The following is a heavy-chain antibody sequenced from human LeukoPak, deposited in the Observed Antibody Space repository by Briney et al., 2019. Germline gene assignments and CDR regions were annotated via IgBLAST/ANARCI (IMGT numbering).Heavy chain of an antibody. J-gene: IGHJ4*02. CDR2: FSGDGVST. V-gene: IGHV3-43*02. CDR3: ARESGKFDY. CDR1: GLPIADFA. Sequence: GGSLRLSCVASGLPIADFAMHWLRQAPGKGLEWVSLFSGDGVSTFYADSVKGRFSISRDNSKTSLSLEMTRRRTEDTAMYFCARESGKFDYWGQGTLVAVSS.